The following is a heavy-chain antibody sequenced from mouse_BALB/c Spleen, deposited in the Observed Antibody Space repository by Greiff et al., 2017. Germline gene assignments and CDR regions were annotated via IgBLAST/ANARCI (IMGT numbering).Heavy chain of an antibody. D-gene: IGHD2-3*01. J-gene: IGHJ3*01. V-gene: IGHV1-54*01. CDR1: GYAFTNYL. CDR2: INPGSGGT. CDR3: ARDDGYYAWFAY. Sequence: VKLMESGAELVRPGTSVKVSCKASGYAFTNYLIEWVKQRPGQGLEWIGVINPGSGGTNYNEKFKGKATLTADKSSSTAYMQLSSLTSDDSAVYFCARDDGYYAWFAYWGQGTLVTVSA.